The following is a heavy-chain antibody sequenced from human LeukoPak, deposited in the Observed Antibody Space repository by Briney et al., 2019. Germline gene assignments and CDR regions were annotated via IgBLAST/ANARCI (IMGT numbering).Heavy chain of an antibody. CDR1: GFTFSSYS. J-gene: IGHJ3*02. CDR2: ISSSSSYI. Sequence: GGSLRLSCAASGFTFSSYSMNWVCQAPGKGLEWVSSISSSSSYIYYADSVKGRFTISRDNAKNSLYLQMNSLRAEDTAVYYCARCDWGRGGYYYRKLFGAFDIWGQGTMVTVSS. V-gene: IGHV3-21*01. D-gene: IGHD3-22*01. CDR3: ARCDWGRGGYYYRKLFGAFDI.